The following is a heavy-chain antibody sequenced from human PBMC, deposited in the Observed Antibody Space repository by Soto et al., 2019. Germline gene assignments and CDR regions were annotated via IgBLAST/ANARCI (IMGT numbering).Heavy chain of an antibody. CDR2: IFPSDSDT. V-gene: IGHV5-51*01. CDR3: ARKDKSGYFNWCDP. D-gene: IGHD3-22*01. J-gene: IGHJ5*02. Sequence: PGESLKISCRTSGYRFTSYWIAWVRQMPGKGLEWMGIIFPSDSDTRYSPYFQGQVTISADRSTSTVFLPWASLKATDTAVYFCARKDKSGYFNWCDPWGQAPWSPSPQ. CDR1: GYRFTSYW.